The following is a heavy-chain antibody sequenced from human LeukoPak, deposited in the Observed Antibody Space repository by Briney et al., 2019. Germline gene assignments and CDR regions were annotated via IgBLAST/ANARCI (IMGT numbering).Heavy chain of an antibody. CDR1: GFTFGSYW. V-gene: IGHV3-7*01. Sequence: GGSLRLSCAASGFTFGSYWMTWVRHAPGKGLEWVANIKQDGSEKYYVDSVKGRFTISRDNAKSSLYLQMNSLRAEDTAVFYCAREISSWYRTEGRFDPWGQGTLVTVSS. D-gene: IGHD6-13*01. CDR2: IKQDGSEK. CDR3: AREISSWYRTEGRFDP. J-gene: IGHJ5*02.